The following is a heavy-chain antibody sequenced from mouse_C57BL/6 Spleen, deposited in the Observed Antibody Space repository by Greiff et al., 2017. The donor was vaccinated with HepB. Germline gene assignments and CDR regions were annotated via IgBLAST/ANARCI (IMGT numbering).Heavy chain of an antibody. V-gene: IGHV5-17*01. CDR2: ISSGSSTI. J-gene: IGHJ2*01. CDR1: GFTFSDYG. CDR3: AIKNY. Sequence: VQLKESGGGLVKPGGSLKLSCAASGFTFSDYGMHWVRQAPEKGLEWVAYISSGSSTIYYADTVKGRFTISRDNAKNTLFLQMTSLRSEDTAMYYCAIKNYWGQGTTLTVSS.